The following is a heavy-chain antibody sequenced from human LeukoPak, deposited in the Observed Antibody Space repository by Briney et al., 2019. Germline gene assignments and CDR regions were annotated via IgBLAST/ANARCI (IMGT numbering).Heavy chain of an antibody. V-gene: IGHV1-2*06. D-gene: IGHD1-26*01. CDR1: GYTFTSNY. CDR2: INPNSGGT. CDR3: ARDLGGQVGATDY. Sequence: ASVKVSCKASGYTFTSNYIHWVRQAPGQGLEWMGRINPNSGGTNYAQKFQGRVTMTRDTSISTAYMELSRLRSDDTAVYYCARDLGGQVGATDYWGQGTLVTVSS. J-gene: IGHJ4*02.